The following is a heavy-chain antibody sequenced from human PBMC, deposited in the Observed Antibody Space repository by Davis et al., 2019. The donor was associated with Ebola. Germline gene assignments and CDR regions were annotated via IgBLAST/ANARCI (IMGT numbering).Heavy chain of an antibody. Sequence: MPSETLSLTCAVYGGSFSGYYWSWIRQPPGKGLEWIGEINHSGSTNYNPSLKSRVTISVDTSKNQFSLKLSSVTAADTAVYYCARGDYYDSSFADAFDIWGQGTMVTVST. J-gene: IGHJ3*02. CDR3: ARGDYYDSSFADAFDI. CDR2: INHSGST. V-gene: IGHV4-34*01. CDR1: GGSFSGYY. D-gene: IGHD3-22*01.